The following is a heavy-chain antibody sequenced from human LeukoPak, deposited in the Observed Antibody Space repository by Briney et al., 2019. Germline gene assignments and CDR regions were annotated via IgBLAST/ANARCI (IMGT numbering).Heavy chain of an antibody. Sequence: GASVKVSCKASGSTFINYALHWVRQAPGQRLEWLGWINPDNGDTKYSEKFQGRVTIIRDTSASTAYMELSSLRSEDTAVYYCARDHGSSKEDDAFDIWGQGTMVTVSS. V-gene: IGHV1-3*01. J-gene: IGHJ3*02. CDR3: ARDHGSSKEDDAFDI. D-gene: IGHD6-13*01. CDR2: INPDNGDT. CDR1: GSTFINYA.